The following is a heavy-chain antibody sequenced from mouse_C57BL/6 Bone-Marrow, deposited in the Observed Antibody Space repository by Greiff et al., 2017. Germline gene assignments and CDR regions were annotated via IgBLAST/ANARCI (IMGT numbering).Heavy chain of an antibody. CDR2: IWSDGST. CDR1: GFSLTSYG. CDR3: ARHDPLSTVVAPDAMDY. J-gene: IGHJ4*01. V-gene: IGHV2-6-1*01. D-gene: IGHD1-1*01. Sequence: VMLVESGPGLVAPSQSLSITCTVSGFSLTSYGVHWVRQPPGKGLEWLVVIWSDGSTTYNSALKSRLSISQDNSKSQVFLKMNRLQTDDTAMYYCARHDPLSTVVAPDAMDYWGQGTSVTVSS.